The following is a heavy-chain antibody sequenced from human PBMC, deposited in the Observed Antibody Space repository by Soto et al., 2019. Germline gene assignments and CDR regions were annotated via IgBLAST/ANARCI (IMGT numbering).Heavy chain of an antibody. CDR2: IFSNDEK. D-gene: IGHD6-13*01. V-gene: IGHV2-26*01. J-gene: IGHJ6*02. CDR3: ARVPAIGAAAGTIYGMDV. CDR1: GFSLSNARMG. Sequence: SGPALVNPTETLTLTCTVSGFSLSNARMGVSLIRQPPGKALEWLAHIFSNDEKSYSTSLKSRLTISKDTSKSQVVLTMTNMDPVDTATYYCARVPAIGAAAGTIYGMDVWGQGATVTVSS.